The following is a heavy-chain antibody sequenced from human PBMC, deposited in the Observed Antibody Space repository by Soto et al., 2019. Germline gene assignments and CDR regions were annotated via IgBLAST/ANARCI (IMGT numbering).Heavy chain of an antibody. D-gene: IGHD2-15*01. V-gene: IGHV1-18*01. CDR3: AIDGALRETYYYYGMDV. J-gene: IGHJ6*02. CDR1: GYTFTSYG. Sequence: QVQLVQSGAEVKKPGASVKVSCKASGYTFTSYGISWVRQAPGQGLEWMGWISAYNGNTNYAQKPQGRVTMTTDTSTRTAYMELRSLRSDETAVYYCAIDGALRETYYYYGMDVWGQGTTVTVSS. CDR2: ISAYNGNT.